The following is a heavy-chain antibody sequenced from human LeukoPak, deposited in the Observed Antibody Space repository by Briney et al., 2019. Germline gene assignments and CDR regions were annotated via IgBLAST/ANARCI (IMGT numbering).Heavy chain of an antibody. CDR3: VKGSYYESSGHYYFDY. J-gene: IGHJ4*02. V-gene: IGHV3-33*06. CDR1: GFTLSIYG. Sequence: GRSLRLSCAASGFTLSIYGMHWVRQAPGKGLEWVATIWYDGSNKYYADSVQGRFTISRDNSKNTLYLQMDSLRAEDTAVNYCVKGSYYESSGHYYFDYWGQGTLVIVSS. D-gene: IGHD3-22*01. CDR2: IWYDGSNK.